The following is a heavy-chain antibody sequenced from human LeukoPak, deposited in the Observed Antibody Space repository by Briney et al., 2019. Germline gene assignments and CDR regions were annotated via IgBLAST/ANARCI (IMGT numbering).Heavy chain of an antibody. CDR1: GFTFSSYW. Sequence: GGSLRLSCAASGFTFSSYWMSWVRQAPGEGLEWVANIKQGGSEKYYVDSVKGRFTISRDNAKNSLYLQMNSLRAEDTAVYYCARWSVRGAWFGYSSSWHEAYYFDYWGQGTLVPVSS. D-gene: IGHD6-13*01. J-gene: IGHJ4*02. CDR3: ARWSVRGAWFGYSSSWHEAYYFDY. CDR2: IKQGGSEK. V-gene: IGHV3-7*01.